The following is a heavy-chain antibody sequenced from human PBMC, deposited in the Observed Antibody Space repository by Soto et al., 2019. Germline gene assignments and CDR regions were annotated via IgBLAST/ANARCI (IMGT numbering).Heavy chain of an antibody. D-gene: IGHD3-10*01. CDR2: ISGSGGST. CDR1: GFTFSSYA. V-gene: IGHV3-23*01. J-gene: IGHJ5*02. Sequence: EVQLLESGGGLVQPGGSLSLSCAASGFTFSSYAMSWVRQAPGKGLEWVSAISGSGGSTYYADSVKGRFTISRDNSKNTLYLQMNSLRAEDTAVYYCAKDHGITMVRGVSPWGQGTLVTVSS. CDR3: AKDHGITMVRGVSP.